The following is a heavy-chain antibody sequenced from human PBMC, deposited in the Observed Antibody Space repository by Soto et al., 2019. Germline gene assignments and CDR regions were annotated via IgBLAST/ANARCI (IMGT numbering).Heavy chain of an antibody. V-gene: IGHV1-2*04. CDR2: INPNSGGT. J-gene: IGHJ4*02. Sequence: ASVKVSCKASGYTFTGYYMHWVRQAPGQGLEGMGWINPNSGGTNYAQKFQGWVTMTRDTSISTAYMELSRLRSDDTAVYYCARGATRGCSSTSCYVVDFDYWGQGTLVTVSS. D-gene: IGHD2-2*01. CDR1: GYTFTGYY. CDR3: ARGATRGCSSTSCYVVDFDY.